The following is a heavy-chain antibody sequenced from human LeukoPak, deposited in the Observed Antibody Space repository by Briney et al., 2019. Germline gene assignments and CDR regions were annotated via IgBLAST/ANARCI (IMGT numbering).Heavy chain of an antibody. CDR3: ARTYGDYVYILGY. V-gene: IGHV3-53*01. CDR2: IYSGGST. J-gene: IGHJ4*02. D-gene: IGHD4-17*01. Sequence: GGSLRLSCAASGFTVSSNYMSWVRQAPGPGLKGVSVIYSGGSTYYADSVKGRFTISRDISKNTVYLQMNSLRAEDTAVYYCARTYGDYVYILGYWGQGTLVTVSS. CDR1: GFTVSSNY.